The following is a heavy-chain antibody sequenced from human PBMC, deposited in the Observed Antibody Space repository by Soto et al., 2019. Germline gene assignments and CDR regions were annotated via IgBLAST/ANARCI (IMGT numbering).Heavy chain of an antibody. J-gene: IGHJ5*02. V-gene: IGHV1-69*15. CDR3: AKDGGQDGYFVNWFDP. D-gene: IGHD5-12*01. CDR1: GGTFSNYA. Sequence: QVQLVQSGAEVKKPGSSVKVSCKASGGTFSNYAITWVRQAPGQGLEWLGRIIPIFGSANYAQKFQGRVTITADESTTTAYMELSSLRSDDTAVYYCAKDGGQDGYFVNWFDPWGQGTLGTVSS. CDR2: IIPIFGSA.